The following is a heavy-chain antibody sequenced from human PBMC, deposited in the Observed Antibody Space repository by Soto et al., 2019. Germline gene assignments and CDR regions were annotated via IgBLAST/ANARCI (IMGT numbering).Heavy chain of an antibody. J-gene: IGHJ6*02. CDR1: GESISSGDHY. V-gene: IGHV4-30-4*01. Sequence: LSLTCTVSGESISSGDHYWSWVRQSPGEGLEWIGFIYYSGNTYYNPSLKSRVSMSVDTSNNQFSLKLNSVTAADTAVYYCARDAGYCNSVSCYPYNMDVWGQGTTVTVSS. D-gene: IGHD2-15*01. CDR3: ARDAGYCNSVSCYPYNMDV. CDR2: IYYSGNT.